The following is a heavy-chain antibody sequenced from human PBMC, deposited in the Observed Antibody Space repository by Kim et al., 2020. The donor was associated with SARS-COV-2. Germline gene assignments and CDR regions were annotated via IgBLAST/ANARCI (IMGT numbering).Heavy chain of an antibody. CDR1: GFTFSSYW. V-gene: IGHV3-74*01. Sequence: GGSLRLSCAASGFTFSSYWMHWVRQAPGKGLVWVAGINSDGSNTNYADSVKGRFTISRDNAKTTVYLQMNSLRAEDTAVYYCATNHLKSGSNAMGYWGQ. D-gene: IGHD1-26*01. J-gene: IGHJ4*02. CDR3: ATNHLKSGSNAMGY. CDR2: INSDGSNT.